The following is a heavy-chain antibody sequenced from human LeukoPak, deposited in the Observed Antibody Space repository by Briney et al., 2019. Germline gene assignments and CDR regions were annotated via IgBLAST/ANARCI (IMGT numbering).Heavy chain of an antibody. D-gene: IGHD6-13*01. CDR2: ISSSSSYT. Sequence: GGSLRLSCAASGFTFSDYYMSWIRQAPGKGLEWVSYISSSSSYTNYADSVKGRFTISRDNAKNSLYLQMNSLRAEDTAVYYCASVPYSSSWLASDAFDIWGQGTMVTVSS. V-gene: IGHV3-11*06. CDR1: GFTFSDYY. J-gene: IGHJ3*02. CDR3: ASVPYSSSWLASDAFDI.